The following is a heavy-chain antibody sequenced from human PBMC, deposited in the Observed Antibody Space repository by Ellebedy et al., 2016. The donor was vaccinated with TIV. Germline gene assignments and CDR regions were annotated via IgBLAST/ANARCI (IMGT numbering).Heavy chain of an antibody. Sequence: ASVKVSCKASGYTFTKYGISWVRQAPGQGLEWMGWISGYNGDTNYAKKFQGRVTMTTDTSTSTVYLELMSLSFDDTAVYYCTRGFYEKFDPWGQGTLVTVS. J-gene: IGHJ5*02. CDR2: ISGYNGDT. V-gene: IGHV1-18*04. CDR3: TRGFYEKFDP. CDR1: GYTFTKYG. D-gene: IGHD5/OR15-5a*01.